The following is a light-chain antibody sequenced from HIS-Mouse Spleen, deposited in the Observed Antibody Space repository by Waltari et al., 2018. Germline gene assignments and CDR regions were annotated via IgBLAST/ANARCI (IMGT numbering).Light chain of an antibody. CDR3: YSAADNSGV. V-gene: IGLV3-27*01. CDR1: VLAKKY. J-gene: IGLJ2*01. CDR2: KDS. Sequence: SYELTQPSSVSVSPGQTARITCSGDVLAKKYARWFQQKPGQAPVLVIYKDSERPSGIPKRFSGSSSGTTVTLTISGAQVEDEADYYCYSAADNSGVFGGGTKLTVL.